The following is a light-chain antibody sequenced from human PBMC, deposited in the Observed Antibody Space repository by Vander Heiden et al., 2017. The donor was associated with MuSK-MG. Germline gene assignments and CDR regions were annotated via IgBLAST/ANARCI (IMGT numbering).Light chain of an antibody. CDR2: DAS. CDR3: QQRSNWPKWT. V-gene: IGKV3-11*01. CDR1: QSVSSY. Sequence: GERATLSCRASQSVSSYLAWYQQKPGQAPRLLIYDASNRATGIPARFSGSGSGTDFTLTISSREPEDFAVYYCQQRSNWPKWTFGQGTKVEIK. J-gene: IGKJ1*01.